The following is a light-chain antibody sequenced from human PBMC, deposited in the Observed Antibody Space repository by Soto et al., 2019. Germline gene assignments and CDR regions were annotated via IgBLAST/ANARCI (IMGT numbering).Light chain of an antibody. J-gene: IGLJ2*01. CDR2: EVT. V-gene: IGLV2-14*01. CDR3: SSYTTNTTLV. CDR1: SSDVGSYNY. Sequence: QSALTQPTSGSGAPGQSITIACTGTSSDVGSYNYVSWYQQHPGKSPKLMIYEVTNRPSGVSNRFSGSKSGNTASLTISGLQTEDEAHYYCSSYTTNTTLVFGGGTKVTVL.